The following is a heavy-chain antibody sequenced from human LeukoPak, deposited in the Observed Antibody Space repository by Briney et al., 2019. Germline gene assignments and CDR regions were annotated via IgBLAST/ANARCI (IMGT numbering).Heavy chain of an antibody. J-gene: IGHJ3*02. CDR1: GGSISSSNW. CDR3: AGNRDAYFLNAFDI. D-gene: IGHD5-24*01. Sequence: SETLSLTCAVSGGSISSSNWWSWVRQPPGKGLEWIGEIYHSGSTNYNPSLKSRVTISLDASKNQFSLTLSSVTAADTAVYYCAGNRDAYFLNAFDIWGQGTMVTVSS. CDR2: IYHSGST. V-gene: IGHV4-4*02.